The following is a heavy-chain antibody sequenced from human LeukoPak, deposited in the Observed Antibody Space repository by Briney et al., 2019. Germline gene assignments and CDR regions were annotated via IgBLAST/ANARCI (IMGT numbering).Heavy chain of an antibody. Sequence: SETLSLTCTVSGVSIANTFYYWNWLRQPAGKGLEWIGRIYTTGSTDYNPSLKSRVTISLDTARNQFSLKLSSVTAADTAVYYCARRQDGHDYWGQGTLVTVSS. CDR3: ARRQDGHDY. V-gene: IGHV4-61*02. CDR2: IYTTGST. CDR1: GVSIANTFYY. J-gene: IGHJ4*02.